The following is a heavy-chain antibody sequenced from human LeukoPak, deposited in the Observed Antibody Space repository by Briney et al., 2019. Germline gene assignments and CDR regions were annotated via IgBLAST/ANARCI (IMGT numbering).Heavy chain of an antibody. Sequence: SGRSLRLSCAASGFTFSSYSMNWVRQAPGKGLEWVSSISSSSSYIYYADSVKGRFTISRDNAKNSLYLQMNSLRAEDTAVYYCARVSGRRSVAGTPRPFDYWGQGTLVTVSS. CDR1: GFTFSSYS. D-gene: IGHD6-19*01. CDR2: ISSSSSYI. V-gene: IGHV3-21*01. J-gene: IGHJ4*02. CDR3: ARVSGRRSVAGTPRPFDY.